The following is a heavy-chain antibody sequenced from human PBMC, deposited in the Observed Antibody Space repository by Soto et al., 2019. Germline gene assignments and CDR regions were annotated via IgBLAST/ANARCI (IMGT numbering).Heavy chain of an antibody. D-gene: IGHD2-2*01. J-gene: IGHJ4*02. Sequence: QVQLVESGGGVVQPGGSLRLSCSASGFSFRSYGMNWVRQAPGKGLEWVALISLDEGTKHYVDSVKGRFTISRDSSKESVYLQMDTLTSEDTAVYYCARDHPYCISCYYSHFENWGQGTLVTVSS. CDR3: ARDHPYCISCYYSHFEN. V-gene: IGHV3-30*03. CDR1: GFSFRSYG. CDR2: ISLDEGTK.